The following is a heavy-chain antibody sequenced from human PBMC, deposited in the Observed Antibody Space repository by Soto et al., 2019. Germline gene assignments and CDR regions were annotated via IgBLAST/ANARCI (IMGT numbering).Heavy chain of an antibody. J-gene: IGHJ4*02. CDR3: ARGNSGFDQ. CDR2: ISSITSTI. CDR1: GFILSSYN. D-gene: IGHD6-19*01. V-gene: IGHV3-48*01. Sequence: EVQLVESGGGLVQPGGSLRLSCAASGFILSSYNMNWVRQAPGKGLEWVSHISSITSTIYYAGSVKGRFTISRDNAKNSLILQMNSLRVEDTAVYYCARGNSGFDQWGQGTLVTVSS.